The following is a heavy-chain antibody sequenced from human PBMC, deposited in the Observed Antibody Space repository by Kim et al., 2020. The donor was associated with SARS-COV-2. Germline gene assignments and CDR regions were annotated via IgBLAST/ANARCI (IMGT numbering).Heavy chain of an antibody. CDR1: GGSISSSSYY. J-gene: IGHJ5*02. CDR3: ARVVAVAEYNWFDP. V-gene: IGHV4-39*07. D-gene: IGHD6-19*01. CDR2: IYYSGST. Sequence: SETLSLTCTVSGGSISSSSYYWGWIRQPPGKGLEWIGSIYYSGSTYYNPSLKSRVTISVDTSKNQFSLKLSSVTAADTAVYYCARVVAVAEYNWFDPWGQGTLVTVSS.